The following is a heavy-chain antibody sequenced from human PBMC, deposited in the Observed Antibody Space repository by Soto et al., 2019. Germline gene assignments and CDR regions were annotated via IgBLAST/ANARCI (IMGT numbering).Heavy chain of an antibody. CDR2: IWYDGSNK. D-gene: IGHD3-16*01. Sequence: GGSLRLSCAASGFTFSSYGMHWVRQAPGKGLEWVAVIWYDGSNKYYADSVKGRFTISRDNSKNTLYLQMNSLRAEDTAVYYCARGGGLRGDYVSGFFPNAEFDYWGQGTLVTVSS. CDR1: GFTFSSYG. J-gene: IGHJ4*02. CDR3: ARGGGLRGDYVSGFFPNAEFDY. V-gene: IGHV3-33*01.